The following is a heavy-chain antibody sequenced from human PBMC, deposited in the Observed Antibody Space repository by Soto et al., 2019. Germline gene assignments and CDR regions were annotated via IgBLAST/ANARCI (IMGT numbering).Heavy chain of an antibody. CDR1: GFTFSSYE. CDR2: ISSSGSTI. CDR3: ARGEQQQLVDAFDI. V-gene: IGHV3-48*03. J-gene: IGHJ3*02. D-gene: IGHD6-13*01. Sequence: EVQLVESGGGLVQPGGSLRLSCAASGFTFSSYEMNWVRQAPGKGLEWVSYISSSGSTIYYADSVKGRFTISRDNAKNSLYLQMNSLRAEDTAVYYCARGEQQQLVDAFDIWGQGTMVTVSS.